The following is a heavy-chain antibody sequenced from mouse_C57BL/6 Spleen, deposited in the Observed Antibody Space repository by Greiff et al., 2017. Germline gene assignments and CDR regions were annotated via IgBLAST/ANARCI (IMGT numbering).Heavy chain of an antibody. V-gene: IGHV1-72*01. CDR3: ARFGYGSSYVDFDY. J-gene: IGHJ2*01. Sequence: QVQLQQPGAELVKPGASVKLSCKASGSTFTSYWMHWVKQRPGRGLEWIGRIDPNSGGTKYNEKFKSKATLTVDKPSSTAYMQLSSLTSEDSAVYYCARFGYGSSYVDFDYWGQGTTRTVSS. CDR1: GSTFTSYW. D-gene: IGHD1-1*01. CDR2: IDPNSGGT.